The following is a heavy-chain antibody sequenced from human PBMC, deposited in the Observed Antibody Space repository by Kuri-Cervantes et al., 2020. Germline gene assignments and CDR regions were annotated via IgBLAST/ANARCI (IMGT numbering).Heavy chain of an antibody. CDR1: GGSFSGYY. Sequence: SETLSLTCAVDGGSFSGYYGSWIRQPPGKGLEWIGEINPSGHTDYNPSLKSRVTISVDTSKNRFSLKLRSATATDTALYYCARLRGYRRRDPFDIWGRGIMVTVSS. J-gene: IGHJ3*02. V-gene: IGHV4-34*01. D-gene: IGHD3-22*01. CDR2: INPSGHT. CDR3: ARLRGYRRRDPFDI.